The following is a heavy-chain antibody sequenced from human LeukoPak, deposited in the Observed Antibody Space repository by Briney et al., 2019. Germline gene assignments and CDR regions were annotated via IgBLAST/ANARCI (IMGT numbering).Heavy chain of an antibody. CDR3: AKDGGIQLWLPMDY. Sequence: PGGTLRLSCAASGFTFSSNGMNWVRQGQGKGKEWVGFMRNDGSNKYYADSVKGRLTISRDNSKNTLYLQMNSLRAEYTAVYYCAKDGGIQLWLPMDYWGQGTPVTVSS. J-gene: IGHJ4*02. CDR2: MRNDGSNK. CDR1: GFTFSSNG. D-gene: IGHD5-18*01. V-gene: IGHV3-30*02.